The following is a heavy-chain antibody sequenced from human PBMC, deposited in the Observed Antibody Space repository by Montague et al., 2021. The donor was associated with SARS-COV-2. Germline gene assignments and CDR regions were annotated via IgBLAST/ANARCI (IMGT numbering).Heavy chain of an antibody. Sequence: SETLSHTCNVSGGSINNGNYYWAWIRQSPGKGLEWIGSIYYSGTAHYNPSLKSRVTISVDASQNEFSLKLSSVTAADTAVYYCARGSSYKIFGVVIDDAFDIWGQGTMVTVSS. CDR2: IYYSGTA. CDR3: ARGSSYKIFGVVIDDAFDI. V-gene: IGHV4-39*07. J-gene: IGHJ3*02. CDR1: GGSINNGNYY. D-gene: IGHD3-3*01.